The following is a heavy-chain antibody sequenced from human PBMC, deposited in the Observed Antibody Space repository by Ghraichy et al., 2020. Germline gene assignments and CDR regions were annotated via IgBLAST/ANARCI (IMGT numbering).Heavy chain of an antibody. J-gene: IGHJ4*02. CDR1: GGSISSYY. Sequence: SETLSLTCTVSGGSISSYYWSWIRQPPGKGLEWIGYIYYSGSTNYNPSLKSRVTISVDTSKNPFSLKLSSVTAADTAVYYCARDNYGYFDYWGQGTLVTVSS. CDR2: IYYSGST. CDR3: ARDNYGYFDY. V-gene: IGHV4-59*01. D-gene: IGHD4-11*01.